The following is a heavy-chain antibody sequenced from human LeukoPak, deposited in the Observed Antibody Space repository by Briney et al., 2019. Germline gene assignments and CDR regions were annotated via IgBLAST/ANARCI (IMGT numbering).Heavy chain of an antibody. J-gene: IGHJ4*02. CDR2: IIGDGSVT. V-gene: IGHV3-74*01. D-gene: IGHD3-16*01. CDR3: ARFGSTPFADF. CDR1: EFAFSANW. Sequence: AGSLRLSCAASEFAFSANWMHWVRQAPGRGLVWVSRIIGDGSVTNYADSVKGRFTISRDNAKNTLYLRMNSLRAEDTAVYYCARFGSTPFADFWGQGTLVTVSS.